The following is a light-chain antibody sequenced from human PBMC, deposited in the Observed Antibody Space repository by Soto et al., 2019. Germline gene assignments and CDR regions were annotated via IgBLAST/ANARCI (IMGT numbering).Light chain of an antibody. CDR2: DAS. CDR3: QQCDNLPYT. V-gene: IGKV1-33*01. Sequence: DVLMTQSPSSLSASVGDRVTITCQASQDINNYLNWYQQKPGEAPKLLIHDASNLENGVPLRFSGSGSGTECTSTVSSLQPEDIATYDCQQCDNLPYTFGEGTMLVMK. CDR1: QDINNY. J-gene: IGKJ2*01.